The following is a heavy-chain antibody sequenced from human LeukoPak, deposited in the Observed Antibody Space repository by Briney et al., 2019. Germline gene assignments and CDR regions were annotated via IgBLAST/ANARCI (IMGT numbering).Heavy chain of an antibody. Sequence: PSETLSLTCTVSGGSISSSSYYWGWIRQPPGKGLEWIGSIYYSGSTYYNPSLKSRVTISVDTSKNQFSLKLSSVTAADTAVYYCARASYYYDSSGWVDYWGQGTLVTVSS. CDR3: ARASYYYDSSGWVDY. J-gene: IGHJ4*02. V-gene: IGHV4-39*07. CDR2: IYYSGST. D-gene: IGHD3-22*01. CDR1: GGSISSSSYY.